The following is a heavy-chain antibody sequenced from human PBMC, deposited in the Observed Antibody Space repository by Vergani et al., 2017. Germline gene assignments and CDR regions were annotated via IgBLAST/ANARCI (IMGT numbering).Heavy chain of an antibody. CDR1: GFTFDDYA. CDR3: AGGDDFWRLN. Sequence: EVQLVESGGGLVQPGRSLRLSCAASGFTFDDYAMHWVRQAPGKGLEWVSGISWNSGSIGYADSVKGRFTISRDNAKNSLYLQMNSLRAEDTAVYYCAGGDDFWRLNWGQGTLVTVSS. V-gene: IGHV3-9*01. J-gene: IGHJ4*02. CDR2: ISWNSGSI. D-gene: IGHD3-3*01.